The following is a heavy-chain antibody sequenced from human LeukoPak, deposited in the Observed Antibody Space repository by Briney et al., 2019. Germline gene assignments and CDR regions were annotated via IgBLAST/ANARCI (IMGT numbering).Heavy chain of an antibody. V-gene: IGHV3-21*04. D-gene: IGHD5-24*01. J-gene: IGHJ3*02. CDR3: AKAVDLATISVDI. CDR1: GFTFSSYY. CDR2: ISSSSSYI. Sequence: GGSLRLSCAASGFTFSSYYMNWVRQAPGKGLEWVSYISSSSSYIYYADSVKGRFTISRDNAKNSLYLQMNSLRVDDTAVYYCAKAVDLATISVDIWGQGTMVTVSS.